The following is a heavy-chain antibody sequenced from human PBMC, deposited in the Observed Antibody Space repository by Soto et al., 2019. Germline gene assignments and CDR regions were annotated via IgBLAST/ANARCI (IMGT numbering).Heavy chain of an antibody. CDR2: IYLGGST. Sequence: SETLSLTCTVSGGSISSSSYYWGWIRQPPGKGLEWIGSIYLGGSTYYNPSLKSRVTISVDTSKNQFSLKLSSVTAADTAVYFCARGRGGSRSRYYYYYGMDVWGQGTTVTVSS. D-gene: IGHD3-10*01. CDR1: GGSISSSSYY. J-gene: IGHJ6*02. CDR3: ARGRGGSRSRYYYYYGMDV. V-gene: IGHV4-39*01.